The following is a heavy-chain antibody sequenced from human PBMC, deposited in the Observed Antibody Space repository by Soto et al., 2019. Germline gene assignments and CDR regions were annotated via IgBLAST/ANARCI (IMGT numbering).Heavy chain of an antibody. CDR1: GFAFNRYS. J-gene: IGHJ4*02. D-gene: IGHD3-22*01. Sequence: QVLLVESGGGVVQPGRSVRLSCAASGFAFNRYSMYWVRQTPGKGREWVAFISKDGSNKKYSDYVKGRFTISRDNSKNTLYLQMNSLRGDDTAVYYCARDYYDGRGSYFVSYVDFWGQGALVTVSS. CDR3: ARDYYDGRGSYFVSYVDF. V-gene: IGHV3-30-3*01. CDR2: ISKDGSNK.